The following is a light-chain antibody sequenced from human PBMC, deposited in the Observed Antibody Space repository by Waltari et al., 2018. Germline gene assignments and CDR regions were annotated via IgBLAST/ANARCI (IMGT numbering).Light chain of an antibody. CDR2: GVS. V-gene: IGKV3-20*01. J-gene: IGKJ1*01. CDR3: QQYGNSPT. Sequence: EIVFTQSPDTLSLSPGERATLSCRASQSVSSRFLAWYQQKTGQAPRLLIAGVSNRATGVPDRFSGSGSGTDFTLTISRLEPEDFAVYYCQQYGNSPTFGQGTNVEIK. CDR1: QSVSSRF.